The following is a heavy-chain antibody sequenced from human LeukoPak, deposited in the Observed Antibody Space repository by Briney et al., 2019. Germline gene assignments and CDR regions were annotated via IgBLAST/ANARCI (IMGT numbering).Heavy chain of an antibody. V-gene: IGHV5-51*01. Sequence: GESLKISCKGSGYSFTSYWIGWVRQMPGKGLEWMGIIYPGDSDTRYSPSFQGQVTMSADKSTSTAYLQWSSLKASDTAIYYRARHLRYCTGGSCYPSYFDYWGQGTLVTVSS. CDR1: GYSFTSYW. CDR3: ARHLRYCTGGSCYPSYFDY. CDR2: IYPGDSDT. J-gene: IGHJ4*02. D-gene: IGHD2-15*01.